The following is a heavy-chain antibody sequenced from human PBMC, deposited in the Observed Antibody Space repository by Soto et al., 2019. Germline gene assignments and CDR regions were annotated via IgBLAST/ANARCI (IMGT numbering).Heavy chain of an antibody. Sequence: QLQLQESGSGLVKPSQTLSLTCAVSGGSISSGGYSWSWIRQPPGKGLEWIGYIYHSGSTYYNPSLTSRVTIAVDRSKNQFSLKLSSVTAADTAVYYCARGGVVVTAIPSFGWFDPWGQGTLVTVSS. CDR2: IYHSGST. CDR1: GGSISSGGYS. D-gene: IGHD2-21*02. V-gene: IGHV4-30-2*01. CDR3: ARGGVVVTAIPSFGWFDP. J-gene: IGHJ5*02.